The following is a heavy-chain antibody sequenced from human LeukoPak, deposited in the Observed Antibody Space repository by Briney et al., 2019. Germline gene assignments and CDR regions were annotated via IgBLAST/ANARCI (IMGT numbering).Heavy chain of an antibody. J-gene: IGHJ4*02. CDR3: AKYSGYENFDY. CDR2: ISASGGST. Sequence: GGSLRLSCAASGFTFTNAWMHWVRQAPGKGLEWVSAISASGGSTYYADSVKGRFTISRDNSKNTLYLQMNGLRAEDTAVYYCAKYSGYENFDYWGQGTLVTVSS. D-gene: IGHD5-12*01. V-gene: IGHV3-23*01. CDR1: GFTFTNAW.